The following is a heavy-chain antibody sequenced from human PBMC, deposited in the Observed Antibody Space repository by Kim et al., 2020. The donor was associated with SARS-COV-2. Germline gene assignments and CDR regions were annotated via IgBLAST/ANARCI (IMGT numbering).Heavy chain of an antibody. CDR2: ISYDGSNK. CDR3: AREGLGYCSSTSCQWQKAFDY. D-gene: IGHD2-2*01. J-gene: IGHJ4*02. Sequence: GGSLRLSCAASGFTFSSYGMHWVRQAPGKGLEWVAVISYDGSNKYYADSVKGRFTISRDNSKNTLYLQMNSLRAEDTAVYYCAREGLGYCSSTSCQWQKAFDYWGQGTLVTVSS. CDR1: GFTFSSYG. V-gene: IGHV3-33*01.